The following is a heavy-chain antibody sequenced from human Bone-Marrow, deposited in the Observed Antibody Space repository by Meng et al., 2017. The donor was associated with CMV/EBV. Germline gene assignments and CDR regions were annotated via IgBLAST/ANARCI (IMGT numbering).Heavy chain of an antibody. J-gene: IGHJ6*02. D-gene: IGHD2-2*01. CDR3: ARENCSSTSCYYGMDV. V-gene: IGHV1-69*05. Sequence: SVKVSCKASGGTFSSYAISWVRQAPGQGLEWMGGIIPIFGTANYAQKFQGRVTITTDESTSTAYMELSSLRSEDTAVYYCARENCSSTSCYYGMDVWGQGNTVPVSS. CDR1: GGTFSSYA. CDR2: IIPIFGTA.